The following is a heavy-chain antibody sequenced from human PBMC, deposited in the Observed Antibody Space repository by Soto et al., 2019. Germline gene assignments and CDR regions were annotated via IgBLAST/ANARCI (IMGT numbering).Heavy chain of an antibody. J-gene: IGHJ4*02. CDR2: IYWDDDK. CDR1: AFSLSTSGVG. V-gene: IGHV2-5*02. Sequence: SGPTLVNPTQTLTLTCTFSAFSLSTSGVGVGWIRQPPGKALEWLALIYWDDDKRYSPSLKSRLTITKDTSKNQVVLTMTNMDPVDTATYYCAHRRVNRRYYDILTGYYNANDYFDYWGQGTLVTVSS. CDR3: AHRRVNRRYYDILTGYYNANDYFDY. D-gene: IGHD3-9*01.